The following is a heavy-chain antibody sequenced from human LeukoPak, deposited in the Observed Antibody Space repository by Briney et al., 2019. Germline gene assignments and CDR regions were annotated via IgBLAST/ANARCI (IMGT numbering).Heavy chain of an antibody. J-gene: IGHJ4*02. CDR2: ISGIGGST. CDR1: GFSSIIDA. V-gene: IGHV3-23*01. CDR3: ARRYSNSWYYFDY. Sequence: HRGGSLRLSGAGSGFSSIIDAMGSVRAPPGQGVEWVSAISGIGGSTYYAGSVKGRFTIPRDHPKNTPSVHMTSLRAQHPALFYCARRYSNSWYYFDYWGQGTLVTVSS. D-gene: IGHD6-13*01.